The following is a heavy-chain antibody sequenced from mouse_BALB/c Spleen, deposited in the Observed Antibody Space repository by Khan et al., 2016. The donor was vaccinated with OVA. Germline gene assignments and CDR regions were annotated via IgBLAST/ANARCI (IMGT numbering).Heavy chain of an antibody. CDR2: TNPTNGRT. J-gene: IGHJ2*01. CDR1: GYTFTSYW. V-gene: IGHV1S81*02. Sequence: QVQLQQSGAELVKAGASVKMSCKASGYTFTSYWMHWVKQRLGQGLEWFAETNPTNGRTYYNEKFKSKATLTVDKSSSTAYMLLSGPTFEDSAVYYWARIKNIVATYFDYWGQGTTLTVSS. CDR3: ARIKNIVATYFDY. D-gene: IGHD1-1*01.